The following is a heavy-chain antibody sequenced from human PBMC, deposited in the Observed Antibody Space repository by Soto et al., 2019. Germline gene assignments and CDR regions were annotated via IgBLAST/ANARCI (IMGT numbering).Heavy chain of an antibody. CDR2: IYYSGST. J-gene: IGHJ4*02. D-gene: IGHD4-17*01. V-gene: IGHV4-59*05. Sequence: SETLSLTCTVSGGSISSYYWSWIPQPPGKGLEWIGSIYYSGSTYYNPSLKSRVTISVDTSKNQFSLKLSSVTAADTAVYYCARSMTTVVTLDYWGQGTLVTVSS. CDR1: GGSISSYY. CDR3: ARSMTTVVTLDY.